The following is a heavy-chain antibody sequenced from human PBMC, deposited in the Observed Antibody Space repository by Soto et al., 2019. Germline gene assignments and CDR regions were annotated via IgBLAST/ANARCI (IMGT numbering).Heavy chain of an antibody. Sequence: GESLKISCKASGYSLSSYWIGWVRQTPGKGLEWMGMVQPGDSDTRYRPSFLGQVTISDANSIGTAYLQWSSLKASDTAMYYCTRRAGYIDYWGQGALVTVSS. CDR3: TRRAGYIDY. V-gene: IGHV5-51*01. D-gene: IGHD6-13*01. J-gene: IGHJ4*02. CDR2: VQPGDSDT. CDR1: GYSLSSYW.